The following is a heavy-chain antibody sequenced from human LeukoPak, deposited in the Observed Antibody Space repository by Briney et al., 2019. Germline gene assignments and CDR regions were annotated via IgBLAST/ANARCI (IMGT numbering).Heavy chain of an antibody. CDR1: GYRFTSYW. D-gene: IGHD6-19*01. CDR2: IYPGDSDT. V-gene: IGHV5-51*01. J-gene: IGHJ6*02. Sequence: GESLKISCKGSGYRFTSYWIGWVRQMPGKGLEWMGNIYPGDSDTRYSPPFQGQVTISADKSISTAYLLWSSLKASDTAMYYCARRLAVAGRGYYGMDVWGQGTTVTVSS. CDR3: ARRLAVAGRGYYGMDV.